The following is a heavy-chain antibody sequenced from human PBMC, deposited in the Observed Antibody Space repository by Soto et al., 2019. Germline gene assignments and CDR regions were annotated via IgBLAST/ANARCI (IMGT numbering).Heavy chain of an antibody. CDR3: AMTRLYDTGTNDYHRDALDI. J-gene: IGHJ3*02. CDR1: GFSFGTYV. CDR2: VSGSGGRV. V-gene: IGHV3-23*01. Sequence: EVQLLESGGGMVEPTGSLKLSCVASGFSFGTYVMNWVRQAPGKGLEWVSGVSGSGGRVYSADSVKGRFTISRDNSRNTLYLQMNSLRAEDTAIYYCAMTRLYDTGTNDYHRDALDIWGQGTQVTVSS. D-gene: IGHD3-22*01.